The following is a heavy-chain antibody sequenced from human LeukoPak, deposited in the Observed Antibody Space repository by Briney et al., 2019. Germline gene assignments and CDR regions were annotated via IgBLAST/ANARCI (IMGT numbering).Heavy chain of an antibody. Sequence: GGSLRLSCAASGFTFSSYAMSWVRQAPGKGLEWASAISGSGGSTYYADSVKGRFTISRDNSKNTLYLQMNSLRAEDTAVYYCAINSGGRGFDYWXQGTXVXVSS. CDR3: AINSGGRGFDY. V-gene: IGHV3-23*01. CDR1: GFTFSSYA. CDR2: ISGSGGST. J-gene: IGHJ4*02. D-gene: IGHD4-23*01.